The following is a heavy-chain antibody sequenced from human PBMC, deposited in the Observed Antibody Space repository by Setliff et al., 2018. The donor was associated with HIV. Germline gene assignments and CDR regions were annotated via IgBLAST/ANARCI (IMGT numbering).Heavy chain of an antibody. CDR1: GGSISAYY. J-gene: IGHJ6*02. D-gene: IGHD4-17*01. CDR3: ARAMGAFDYGYYWGRGGMGV. Sequence: SETLSLTCTVSGGSISAYYWSWIRQPAGKGLEYIGRIFAGGSTNYNPSLRSRVTISINTSKNQFSLELSSVTAADTAVYYCARAMGAFDYGYYWGRGGMGVWGQGNPVTGS. CDR2: IFAGGST. V-gene: IGHV4-4*07.